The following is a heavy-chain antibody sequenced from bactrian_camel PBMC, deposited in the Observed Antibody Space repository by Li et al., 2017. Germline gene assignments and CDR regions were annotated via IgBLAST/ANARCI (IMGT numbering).Heavy chain of an antibody. CDR3: AAAKDPWSLCGLAPTGYNY. Sequence: HVQLVESGGGSVQAGGSLRLSCADSDYRYGRKCMAWFRQIPGKEREGVGGIYTDGGRTYYADSVKGRFTMSRDNDKNTVYLQMNTLKPEDTAMYYCAAAKDPWSLCGLAPTGYNYWGQGTQVTVS. D-gene: IGHD3*01. J-gene: IGHJ4*01. CDR1: DYRYGRKC. V-gene: IGHV3S1*01. CDR2: IYTDGGRT.